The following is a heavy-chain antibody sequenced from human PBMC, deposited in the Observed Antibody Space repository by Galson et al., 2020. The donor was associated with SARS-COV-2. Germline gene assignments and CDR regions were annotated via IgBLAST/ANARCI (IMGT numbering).Heavy chain of an antibody. CDR3: ARDRGKLELWKTGGGFDH. CDR2: IDDSGST. V-gene: IGHV4-31*03. CDR1: GGSIRSGGYY. J-gene: IGHJ4*02. D-gene: IGHD5-18*01. Sequence: QASETLSLTCTVSGGSIRSGGYYWNWIRQHPGKGLEWIGDIDDSGSTHYNPSLKSRVTISVDTSKNQFSLRLNSVTAADTAVYYCARDRGKLELWKTGGGFDHWGQGTLVNVSS.